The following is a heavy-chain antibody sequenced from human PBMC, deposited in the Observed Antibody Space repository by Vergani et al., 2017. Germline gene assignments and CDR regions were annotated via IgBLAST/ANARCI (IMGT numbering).Heavy chain of an antibody. Sequence: QVQLVESGGGVVQPGRSLRLSCAASGFTFSSYGMHWVRQAPGKGLEWVAVISYDGSNKYYADSVKGRFTISRDNSKNTLYLQMNSLRAEDTAVYYCASCSGGSFYFAYWGQGTLVTVSS. V-gene: IGHV3-30*03. CDR3: ASCSGGSFYFAY. CDR2: ISYDGSNK. J-gene: IGHJ4*02. CDR1: GFTFSSYG. D-gene: IGHD2-15*01.